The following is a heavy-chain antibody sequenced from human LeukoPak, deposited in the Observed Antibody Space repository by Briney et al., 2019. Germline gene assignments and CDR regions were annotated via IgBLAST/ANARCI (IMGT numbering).Heavy chain of an antibody. CDR1: GFTFSNYW. V-gene: IGHV3-7*03. J-gene: IGHJ4*02. CDR3: AGPDL. Sequence: GGSLRLSCAASGFTFSNYWMNWVRQAPGKGLEWVANIKEDGSQRNYVDSVKGRFTISRDNAKNSLYLQMNNLRAEDTAVYYCAGPDLGGQGTLVTVSS. CDR2: IKEDGSQR. D-gene: IGHD3-16*01.